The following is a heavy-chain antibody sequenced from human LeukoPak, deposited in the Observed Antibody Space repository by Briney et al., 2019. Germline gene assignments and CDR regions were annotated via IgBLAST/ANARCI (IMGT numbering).Heavy chain of an antibody. J-gene: IGHJ4*02. D-gene: IGHD4-23*01. CDR2: IKQYGSEK. CDR1: GFTFSSYW. CDR3: ARVSRGNSVGGDY. Sequence: GGSLRLSCAASGFTFSSYWMSWVRQAPGKGLEWVANIKQYGSEKYYVDSVKGRFTISRDNAKNSLYLQMNSLRAEDTAMYYCARVSRGNSVGGDYWGQGTLVTVSS. V-gene: IGHV3-7*03.